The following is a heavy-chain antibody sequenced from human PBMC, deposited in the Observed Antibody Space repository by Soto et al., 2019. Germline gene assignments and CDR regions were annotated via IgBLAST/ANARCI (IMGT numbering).Heavy chain of an antibody. J-gene: IGHJ4*02. CDR3: ASGFLSCGGDCYWWSNSDY. D-gene: IGHD2-21*02. CDR1: GGTFSSYA. V-gene: IGHV1-69*06. CDR2: IIPIFGTA. Sequence: SVKDSCKASGGTFSSYAISWVRQAPGQGLEWMGGIIPIFGTANYAQKFQGRVTITADKSTSTAYMELSSLRSEDTAVYYCASGFLSCGGDCYWWSNSDYWGQGTRVTVAS.